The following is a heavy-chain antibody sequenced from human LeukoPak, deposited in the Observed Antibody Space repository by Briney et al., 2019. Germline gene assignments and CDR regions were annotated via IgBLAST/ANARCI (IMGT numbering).Heavy chain of an antibody. D-gene: IGHD1-26*01. V-gene: IGHV3-48*01. CDR1: GFTFGTYS. Sequence: GGSLRLSCAASGFTFGTYSMNWVRQAPGKGLEWVSYIGSSSGTIKYADFVKGRFTISRDNAKNSLYLQMNSLRAEDTAVYYCARVIIVGATGIWGQGTMVTVSS. CDR3: ARVIIVGATGI. CDR2: IGSSSGTI. J-gene: IGHJ3*02.